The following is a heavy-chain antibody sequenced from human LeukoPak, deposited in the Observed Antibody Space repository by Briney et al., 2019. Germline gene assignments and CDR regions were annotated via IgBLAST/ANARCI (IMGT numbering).Heavy chain of an antibody. D-gene: IGHD2-2*01. J-gene: IGHJ4*02. Sequence: GGTLRLSCAASGFTFSSYSMNWVRQAPGMGLEWVSSISSSISYIYYADSVKGRFTISRDNAKNSLYLQMNSLRAEDTAVYYCASEDIVVVPAAPVGYWGQGTLVTVSS. CDR1: GFTFSSYS. CDR2: ISSSISYI. CDR3: ASEDIVVVPAAPVGY. V-gene: IGHV3-21*01.